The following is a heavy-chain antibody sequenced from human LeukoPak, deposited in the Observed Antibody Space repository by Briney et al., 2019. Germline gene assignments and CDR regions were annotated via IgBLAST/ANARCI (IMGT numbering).Heavy chain of an antibody. CDR1: GFTFSDFY. CDR3: ARRRYNWNAIDY. D-gene: IGHD1-20*01. J-gene: IGHJ4*02. V-gene: IGHV3-11*01. Sequence: PGGSLRLSCAASGFTFSDFYMSWIRQAPGKGLEWVSYISSSGSTIYYADSVKGRFTISRDNVKNSLYLQMNSLRAEDTAVYYCARRRYNWNAIDYWGQGALVTVSS. CDR2: ISSSGSTI.